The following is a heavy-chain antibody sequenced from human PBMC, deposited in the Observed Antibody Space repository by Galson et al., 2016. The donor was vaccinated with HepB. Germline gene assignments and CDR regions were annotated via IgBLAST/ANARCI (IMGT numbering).Heavy chain of an antibody. CDR2: THYRESN. CDR3: AGYLIGSRSSMFDY. D-gene: IGHD6-6*01. CDR1: GTSITSYY. J-gene: IGHJ4*02. V-gene: IGHV4-59*01. Sequence: SETLSLTCTVSGTSITSYYWSWIRQAPGKGLEWIGHTHYRESNDYNPSLKSRVIMSVDTSKSQFSLKLSSVTAADTAVYYCAGYLIGSRSSMFDYWGQGTLVTVSS.